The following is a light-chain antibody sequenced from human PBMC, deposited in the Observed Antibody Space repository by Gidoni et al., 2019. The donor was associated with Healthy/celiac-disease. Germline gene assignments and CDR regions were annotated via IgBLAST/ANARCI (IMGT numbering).Light chain of an antibody. Sequence: QSALTQPASVSGSPGQSITISCTGTSSDVGSYNLVSWYQQHPGKDPKLMIYEVSKRPSGVSNRFSGSKSGNTASLTISGLQAEDEADYYCCSYAGSSTPLYVFGTGTKVTVL. CDR3: CSYAGSSTPLYV. CDR2: EVS. V-gene: IGLV2-23*02. J-gene: IGLJ1*01. CDR1: SSDVGSYNL.